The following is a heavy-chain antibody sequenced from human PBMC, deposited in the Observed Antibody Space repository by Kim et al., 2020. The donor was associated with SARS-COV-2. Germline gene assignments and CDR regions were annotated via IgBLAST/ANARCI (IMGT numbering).Heavy chain of an antibody. Sequence: GGSLRLSCAASGFTFSSYGMHWVRQAPGKGLEWVSVISYDGSNKYYADSVKGRFTISRDNSKNTLYLQMNSLRAEDTAVYYCAKETLQNDYYYGMDVWGQGTTVTVSS. CDR3: AKETLQNDYYYGMDV. J-gene: IGHJ6*02. CDR2: ISYDGSNK. V-gene: IGHV3-30*18. CDR1: GFTFSSYG.